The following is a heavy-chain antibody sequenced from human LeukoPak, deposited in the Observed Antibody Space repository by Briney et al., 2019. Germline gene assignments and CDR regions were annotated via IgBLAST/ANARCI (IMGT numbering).Heavy chain of an antibody. CDR2: ISSSSSYI. CDR1: GFTFSSYS. D-gene: IGHD3-16*02. CDR3: ARESRLGELSDY. Sequence: PGGSLRLSCAASGFTFSSYSMNWVPQAPGKGLEWVSSISSSSSYIYYTDSVKGRFTIYRDNAKNSLYLQMNSLRAEDTAVYYCARESRLGELSDYWGQGTLVTVSS. V-gene: IGHV3-21*01. J-gene: IGHJ4*02.